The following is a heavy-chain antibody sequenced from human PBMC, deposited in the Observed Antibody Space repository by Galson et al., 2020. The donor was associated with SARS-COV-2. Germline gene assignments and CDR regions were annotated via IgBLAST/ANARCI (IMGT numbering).Heavy chain of an antibody. CDR1: GYDFTTYW. D-gene: IGHD3-3*01. CDR2: IYPGDSNT. V-gene: IGHV5-51*01. Sequence: GASLKISCKGSGYDFTTYWIGWVRQMPGKGLEWMGIIYPGDSNTRYSPSFQGQVTISADKSIHTAYLQWTSLKASDTAMYYCARRGIRSEGLDPWGQGTLVTVSS. J-gene: IGHJ5*02. CDR3: ARRGIRSEGLDP.